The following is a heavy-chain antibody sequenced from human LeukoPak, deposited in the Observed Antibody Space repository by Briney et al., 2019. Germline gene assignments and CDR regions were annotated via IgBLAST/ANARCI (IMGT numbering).Heavy chain of an antibody. V-gene: IGHV4-4*07. Sequence: PSETLSLTCTVSGGSISSYYWSWIRQPAGKGLEWIGRIYTSGSTNYNPSLKSRVTMSVDTSKNQFSLKLSSVTAADTAVYYCARAPPGGYRGSYYFDYWGQGTLVTVSS. CDR2: IYTSGST. J-gene: IGHJ4*02. CDR3: ARAPPGGYRGSYYFDY. CDR1: GGSISSYY. D-gene: IGHD1-26*01.